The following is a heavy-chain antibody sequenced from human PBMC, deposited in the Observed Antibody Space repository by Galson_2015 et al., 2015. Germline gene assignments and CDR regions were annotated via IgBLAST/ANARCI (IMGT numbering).Heavy chain of an antibody. Sequence: SVKVSCKASGYTFTAYFMHWVRQAPGRGLEWMGWTNPKTGGTSYAQKLQGRVTMTRDTSTNTAYMELRQLTFDDTAMYYCARDLPVASHAFDIWGHGTMVTVSS. V-gene: IGHV1-2*02. CDR2: TNPKTGGT. J-gene: IGHJ3*02. CDR3: ARDLPVASHAFDI. CDR1: GYTFTAYF. D-gene: IGHD5-12*01.